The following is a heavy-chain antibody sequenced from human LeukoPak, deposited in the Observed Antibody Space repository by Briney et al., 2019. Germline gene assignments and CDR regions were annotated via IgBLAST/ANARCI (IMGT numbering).Heavy chain of an antibody. V-gene: IGHV4-59*01. Sequence: SETLSLTCPVSGDSISRYFWNWIRQPPGKGLEWIGYIYYSGSTNYNPSLKSRVTISVDTSKNQFSLKLSSVTAADTAVYYCARDLAYCGGDCYNYFDYWGQGTLVTVSS. CDR2: IYYSGST. D-gene: IGHD2-21*02. CDR1: GDSISRYF. CDR3: ARDLAYCGGDCYNYFDY. J-gene: IGHJ4*02.